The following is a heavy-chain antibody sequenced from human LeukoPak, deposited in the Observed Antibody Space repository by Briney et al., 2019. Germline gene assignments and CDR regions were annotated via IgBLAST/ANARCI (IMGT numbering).Heavy chain of an antibody. D-gene: IGHD3-16*01. Sequence: GALRPSCVASGFVFRDNAMGWVRQAPAGGREWGSSLRCDGETFYTDTVNGRLAVSRDHPRKTGSLRLNKRRVEETAVYYCAKASWGTSANAVLWGEGDLVTVS. CDR1: GFVFRDNA. V-gene: IGHV3-23*01. J-gene: IGHJ4*02. CDR3: AKASWGTSANAVL. CDR2: LRCDGET.